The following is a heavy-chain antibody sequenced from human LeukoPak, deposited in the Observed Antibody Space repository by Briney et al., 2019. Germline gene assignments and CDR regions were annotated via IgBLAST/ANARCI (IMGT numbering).Heavy chain of an antibody. D-gene: IGHD6-6*01. CDR1: GFTFSDYY. J-gene: IGHJ6*02. CDR2: ISSSGSTI. CDR3: ARDNGSSAYYYYYGMDV. V-gene: IGHV3-11*04. Sequence: GGSLRLSCAASGFTFSDYYMSWIRQAPGKGLEWVSYISSSGSTIYYADSVKGRFTISRDNAKSSLYLQMNSLRAEDTAVYYCARDNGSSAYYYYYGMDVWGQGTTVTVSS.